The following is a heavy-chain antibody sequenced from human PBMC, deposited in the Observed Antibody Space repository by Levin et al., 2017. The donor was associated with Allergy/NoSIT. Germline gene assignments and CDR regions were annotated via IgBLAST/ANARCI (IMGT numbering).Heavy chain of an antibody. J-gene: IGHJ4*02. D-gene: IGHD6-19*01. CDR1: GFTFSSYA. V-gene: IGHV3-23*01. CDR3: AKASSSGWYAYFDY. CDR2: ISGSGGST. Sequence: RGECLKISCAASGFTFSSYAMSWVRQAPGKGLEWVSAISGSGGSTYYADSVKGRFTISRDNSKNTLYLQMNSLRAEDTAVYYCAKASSSGWYAYFDYWGQGTLVTVSS.